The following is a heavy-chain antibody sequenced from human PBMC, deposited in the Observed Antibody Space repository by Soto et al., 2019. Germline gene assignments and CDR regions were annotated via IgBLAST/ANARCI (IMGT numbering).Heavy chain of an antibody. CDR1: GFIFSNYG. J-gene: IGHJ4*02. CDR2: IKHDGSKK. V-gene: IGHV3-30*18. CDR3: AKDRSGNYFDY. Sequence: PGGSLRLSCAASGFIFSNYGMHWVRQAPGKGLEWVAVIKHDGSKKYYADSVKGRFTISRDNSKNTLHLQMNSLRDDDTAVYYCAKDRSGNYFDYWGQGTLVTVSS.